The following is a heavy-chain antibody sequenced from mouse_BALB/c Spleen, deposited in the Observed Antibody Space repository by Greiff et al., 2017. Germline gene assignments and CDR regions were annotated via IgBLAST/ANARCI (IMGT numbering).Heavy chain of an antibody. J-gene: IGHJ2*01. V-gene: IGHV5-15*02. CDR1: GFTFSDYG. D-gene: IGHD2-4*01. CDR3: ARVDYDDYFDY. Sequence: DVMLVESGGGLVQPGGSRKLSCAASGFTFSDYGMAWVRQAPGKGPEWVAFISNLAYSIYYADTVTGRFTISRENAKNTLYLEMSSLRSEDTAMYYCARVDYDDYFDYWGQGTTLTVSS. CDR2: ISNLAYSI.